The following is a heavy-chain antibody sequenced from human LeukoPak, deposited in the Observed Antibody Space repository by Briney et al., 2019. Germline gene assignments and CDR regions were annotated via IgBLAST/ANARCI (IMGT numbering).Heavy chain of an antibody. CDR2: IYTSGST. Sequence: PSQTLSLTCTVSGGSVTSGSYYWSWIRQPAGKGLEWIGRIYTSGSTNYNPSLKSRVTISVGTSKNQFSLKLSSVTAADTAVYYCARNTYYYDSSGYYDNAFDMWGQGTKVTVSS. CDR1: GGSVTSGSYY. V-gene: IGHV4-61*02. CDR3: ARNTYYYDSSGYYDNAFDM. D-gene: IGHD3-22*01. J-gene: IGHJ3*02.